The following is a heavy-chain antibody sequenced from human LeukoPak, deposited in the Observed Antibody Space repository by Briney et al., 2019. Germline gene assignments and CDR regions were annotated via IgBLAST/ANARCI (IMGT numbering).Heavy chain of an antibody. Sequence: GRSLRLSCAASGFTFSSYGMHWVRQAPGKGLEWVAVIWYDGSNKYYAVSVKGRFTISRDNSKNTLYLQMNSLRAEDTAVYYCARPYGDYSSYYFDYWGQGTLVTVSS. J-gene: IGHJ4*02. CDR1: GFTFSSYG. CDR3: ARPYGDYSSYYFDY. V-gene: IGHV3-33*01. D-gene: IGHD4-17*01. CDR2: IWYDGSNK.